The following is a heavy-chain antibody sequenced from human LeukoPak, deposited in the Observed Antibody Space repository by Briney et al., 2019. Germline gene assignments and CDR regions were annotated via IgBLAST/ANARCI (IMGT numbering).Heavy chain of an antibody. CDR2: IIPIFGTA. D-gene: IGHD2-8*01. J-gene: IGHJ5*02. V-gene: IGHV1-69*05. CDR1: GGTFSSYA. Sequence: ASVKVSCKASGGTFSSYAISWVRQAPGQGLEWMGGIIPIFGTANYAQKFQGRVTITTDESTSTAYMELSSLRSEDTAVYYCAREGAVYAKWELFDPWGQGTLVTVSS. CDR3: AREGAVYAKWELFDP.